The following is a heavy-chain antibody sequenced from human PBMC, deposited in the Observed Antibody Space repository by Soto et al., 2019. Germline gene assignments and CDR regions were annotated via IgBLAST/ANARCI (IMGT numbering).Heavy chain of an antibody. D-gene: IGHD5-18*01. Sequence: PGGSLRLSCAASGFTFSSYGMHWVRQAPGKGLEWVAVISYDGSNKYYADSVKGRFTISRDNSKNTLYLQMNSLRAEDTAVYYCAKVQGPYSDGDKAGGYYYGMDVWGQGTTVTDS. CDR3: AKVQGPYSDGDKAGGYYYGMDV. V-gene: IGHV3-30*18. CDR1: GFTFSSYG. J-gene: IGHJ6*02. CDR2: ISYDGSNK.